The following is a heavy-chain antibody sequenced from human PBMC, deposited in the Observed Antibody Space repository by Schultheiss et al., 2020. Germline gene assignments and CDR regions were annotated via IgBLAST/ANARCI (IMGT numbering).Heavy chain of an antibody. CDR2: IKSKTDGGTT. V-gene: IGHV3-15*01. CDR3: AKDVFPDTVYYYYYGMDV. D-gene: IGHD4-11*01. J-gene: IGHJ6*02. CDR1: GFTFSSYG. Sequence: GESLKISCAASGFTFSSYGMHWVRQAPGKGLEWVGRIKSKTDGGTTDYAAPVKGRFTISRDNSKNTLYLQMNSLRAEDTAIYYCAKDVFPDTVYYYYYGMDVWGQGTTVTVSS.